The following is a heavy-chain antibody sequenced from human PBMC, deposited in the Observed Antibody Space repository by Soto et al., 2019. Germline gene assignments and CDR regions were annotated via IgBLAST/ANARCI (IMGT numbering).Heavy chain of an antibody. CDR1: GFTFSSYG. D-gene: IGHD2-21*02. V-gene: IGHV3-30*18. CDR3: AKDKLAYCGGDCYFFDY. Sequence: QVQLVESGGGVVQPGRSLRLSCAASGFTFSSYGMHWVRQAPGKGLEWVAVISYDGSNKYYADSVKGRFTISRENSKNTLYLKMNSLRAEDTAVYYCAKDKLAYCGGDCYFFDYWGQGTLVTVSS. J-gene: IGHJ4*02. CDR2: ISYDGSNK.